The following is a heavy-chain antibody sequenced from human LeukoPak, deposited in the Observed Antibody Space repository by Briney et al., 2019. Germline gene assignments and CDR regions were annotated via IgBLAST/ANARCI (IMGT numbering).Heavy chain of an antibody. CDR2: INHSGST. V-gene: IGHV4-34*01. CDR3: ARSLTYYSSSWPDY. CDR1: GGSFSGYY. D-gene: IGHD6-13*01. J-gene: IGHJ4*02. Sequence: SETLSLTCAVYGGSFSGYYWSWIRQPPGKGLEWIGEINHSGSTNYNPSLKSRVTISVDTSKNQFSLKLSSVTAADTAVYYCARSLTYYSSSWPDYWGQGTLVTVSS.